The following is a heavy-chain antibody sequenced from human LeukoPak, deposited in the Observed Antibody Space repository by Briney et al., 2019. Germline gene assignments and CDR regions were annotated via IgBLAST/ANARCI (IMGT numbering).Heavy chain of an antibody. CDR3: VTVYRSGYGMDV. Sequence: GGSLRLSCAASGFIFSSYPMHWVRQAPGTGLEWVAVVSYDGSNKYYADSVKGRFTLSRDNSKNTLYLQMNSLRAEDTAMFYCVTVYRSGYGMDVWGQGTMVTVSS. CDR1: GFIFSSYP. J-gene: IGHJ6*02. V-gene: IGHV3-30-3*01. CDR2: VSYDGSNK. D-gene: IGHD6-19*01.